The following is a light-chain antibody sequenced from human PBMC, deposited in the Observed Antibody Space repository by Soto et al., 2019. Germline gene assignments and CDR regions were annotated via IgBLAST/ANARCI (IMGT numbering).Light chain of an antibody. V-gene: IGKV1-5*03. CDR2: GAS. CDR3: QQYKSYSLP. J-gene: IGKJ4*01. CDR1: QSIGTW. Sequence: DIQMTQSPSTLSASVGDRISITCRASQSIGTWLAWYQQKPGKAPNLLIYGASCLQRGVPSRFSGSGSGTEFTLTSTSLQSDDFATYYCQQYKSYSLPFGGGTRVDI.